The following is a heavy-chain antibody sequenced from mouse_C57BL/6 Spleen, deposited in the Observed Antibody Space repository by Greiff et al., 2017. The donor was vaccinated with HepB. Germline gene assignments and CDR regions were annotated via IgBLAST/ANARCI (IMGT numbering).Heavy chain of an antibody. CDR3: TRDYGSSHYFDY. Sequence: EVQVVESGEGLVKPGGSLKLSCAASGFTFSSYAMSWVRQTPEKRLEWVAYISSGGDYIYYADTVKGRFTISRDNARNTLYLQMSSLKSEDTAMYYCTRDYGSSHYFDYWGQGTTLTVSS. J-gene: IGHJ2*01. CDR2: ISSGGDYI. D-gene: IGHD1-1*01. CDR1: GFTFSSYA. V-gene: IGHV5-9-1*02.